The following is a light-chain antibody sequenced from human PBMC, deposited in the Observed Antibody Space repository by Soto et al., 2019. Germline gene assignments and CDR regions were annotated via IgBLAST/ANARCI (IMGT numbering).Light chain of an antibody. Sequence: QAVVTQPPSVSGAPGQRVTISCTGSRSNIGAGYDVHWYQQLPGTAPKLLIYGNSNRPSGVPDRFSGSKSGTSASLAITGLQAEDEADYYCQSHDSSLSGYVVFGGGTKVTVL. CDR1: RSNIGAGYD. CDR3: QSHDSSLSGYVV. V-gene: IGLV1-40*01. CDR2: GNS. J-gene: IGLJ2*01.